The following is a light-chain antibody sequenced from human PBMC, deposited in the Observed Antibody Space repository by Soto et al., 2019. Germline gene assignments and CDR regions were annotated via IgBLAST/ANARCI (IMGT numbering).Light chain of an antibody. CDR3: QPYDEGPLT. CDR2: DAF. V-gene: IGKV3-15*01. Sequence: EKLMTQSPATLSVSPGERATLSCRASQNVKTRLAGYQQKPGQAPRLLIYDAFTRATGIPARFSGSASETEFTLSIRSLQSEDFAVYYCQPYDEGPLTCGGGTKVEIK. J-gene: IGKJ4*01. CDR1: QNVKTR.